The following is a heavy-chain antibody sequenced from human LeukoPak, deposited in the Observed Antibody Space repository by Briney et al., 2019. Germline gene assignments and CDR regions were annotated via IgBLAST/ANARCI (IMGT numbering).Heavy chain of an antibody. J-gene: IGHJ4*02. CDR3: ARHWGVGSRYFDF. CDR2: ITWNGGST. V-gene: IGHV3-20*04. CDR1: GFTFDDYG. D-gene: IGHD1-26*01. Sequence: GGSLRLSCAASGFTFDDYGMSWVRQAPGKGLEWVSDITWNGGSTGYRDSVKGRFTISRDNAKNSLYLQINSLRAEDTALYYCARHWGVGSRYFDFWGQGTLVIVSS.